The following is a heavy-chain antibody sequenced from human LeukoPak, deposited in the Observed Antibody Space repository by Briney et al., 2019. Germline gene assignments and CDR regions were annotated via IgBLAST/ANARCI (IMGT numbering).Heavy chain of an antibody. D-gene: IGHD3-22*01. CDR1: GFTFSSYW. J-gene: IGHJ4*02. CDR2: INSDGSST. CDR3: ARSDFSSGYYYDY. V-gene: IGHV3-74*01. Sequence: GGSLRLSCAASGFTFSSYWMHWVRQAPGKGLVWVSRINSDGSSTSYADSVKGRFTISRDNAKNALYLQMNSLRAEDTAVYYCARSDFSSGYYYDYWGQGTLVTVSS.